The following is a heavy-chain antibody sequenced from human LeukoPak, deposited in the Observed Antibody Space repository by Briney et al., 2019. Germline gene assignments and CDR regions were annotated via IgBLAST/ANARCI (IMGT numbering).Heavy chain of an antibody. D-gene: IGHD3-10*01. CDR2: TNHSGST. CDR3: ARGLSPRINMVRGVRPPFRGVFDY. CDR1: GGSFSGYY. J-gene: IGHJ4*02. V-gene: IGHV4-34*01. Sequence: SETLSLTCAVYGGSFSGYYWSWIRQPPGKGLEWGGETNHSGSTNYNPSLKSRVTISVDTSKNQFSLKLSSVTAADTAVYYCARGLSPRINMVRGVRPPFRGVFDYWGQGTLVTVSS.